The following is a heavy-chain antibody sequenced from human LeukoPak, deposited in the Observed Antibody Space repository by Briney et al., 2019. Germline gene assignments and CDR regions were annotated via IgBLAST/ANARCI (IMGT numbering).Heavy chain of an antibody. D-gene: IGHD3-10*01. Sequence: GGSLRLSCAASGFTFSDHYMDWVRQAPGKGLEWVGRTRNKANSYATEYAASVKGRFTISRDDSKNSLYLQMNSLKTEDTAVYYCALVRGVAPPGAFDIWGQGTMVTVSS. CDR1: GFTFSDHY. CDR3: ALVRGVAPPGAFDI. J-gene: IGHJ3*02. CDR2: TRNKANSYAT. V-gene: IGHV3-72*01.